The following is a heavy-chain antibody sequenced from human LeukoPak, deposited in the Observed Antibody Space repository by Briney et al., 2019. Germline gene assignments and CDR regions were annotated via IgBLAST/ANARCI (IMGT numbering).Heavy chain of an antibody. D-gene: IGHD3-3*01. CDR3: AREGGDFWSGYYTIFDY. CDR1: GGSFSSSNW. J-gene: IGHJ4*02. Sequence: TSGTLSLTCAVSGGSFSSSNWWSWVRQPPGKGLEWIGEIYHSGSTNYNPSLKSRVTISVDKSKNQFSLKLSSVTAADTAVYYCAREGGDFWSGYYTIFDYWGQGTLVTVSS. V-gene: IGHV4-4*02. CDR2: IYHSGST.